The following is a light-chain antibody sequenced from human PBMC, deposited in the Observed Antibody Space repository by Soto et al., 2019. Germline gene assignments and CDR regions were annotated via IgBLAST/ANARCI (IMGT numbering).Light chain of an antibody. Sequence: QAVVTQPPSVSGAPGQRVTISCTGSSSNIGAGYDVHWYQQLPETAPKLLVYTNSNRPSGVPDRFSGSKSGTSASLAITGLQAEDEADYYCQSYDSSLSGFVFGTGTKLTVL. J-gene: IGLJ1*01. CDR2: TNS. V-gene: IGLV1-40*01. CDR3: QSYDSSLSGFV. CDR1: SSNIGAGYD.